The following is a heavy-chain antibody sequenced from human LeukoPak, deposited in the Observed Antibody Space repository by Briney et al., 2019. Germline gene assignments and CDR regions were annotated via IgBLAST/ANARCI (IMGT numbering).Heavy chain of an antibody. V-gene: IGHV3-21*01. CDR3: ARVGDYDAFDI. CDR1: GFTFSDYS. Sequence: PGGSLRLSCAASGFTFSDYSMNWVRQAPGKGLEWVSSISSTSNYIYYADSVKGRFSISRDDAKNSLYLQMNSLRGEDTAVYYCARVGDYDAFDIWGQGTMVTVSS. D-gene: IGHD4-17*01. CDR2: ISSTSNYI. J-gene: IGHJ3*02.